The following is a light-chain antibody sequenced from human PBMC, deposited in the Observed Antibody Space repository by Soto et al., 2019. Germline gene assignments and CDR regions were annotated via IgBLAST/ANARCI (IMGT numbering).Light chain of an antibody. J-gene: IGKJ2*01. CDR3: QHYGGSPT. V-gene: IGKV3-20*01. CDR1: QSISTSY. CDR2: GAS. Sequence: EIVLTQSPGTLSLSPGERATLSCRASQSISTSYLAWYQQKLGQAPRLIIYGASSRPTGIPDRFSGSGSGADSTLTISRLEHDDFAVYYCQHYGGSPTFGQGTKLEIK.